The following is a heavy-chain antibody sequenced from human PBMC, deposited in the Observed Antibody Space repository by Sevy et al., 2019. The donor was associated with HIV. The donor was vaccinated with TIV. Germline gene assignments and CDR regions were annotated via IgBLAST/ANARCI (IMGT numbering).Heavy chain of an antibody. CDR1: GFTFSSYG. J-gene: IGHJ4*02. CDR3: AKDGTGQLALRGLDY. D-gene: IGHD6-13*01. CDR2: ISYDGSNK. V-gene: IGHV3-30*18. Sequence: GGSLRLSCAASGFTFSSYGMHWVRQAPGKGLEWVAVISYDGSNKYYADSVKGRFSISRDNSKNTLYLQMNSLRAEDTAVYYCAKDGTGQLALRGLDYWGQGTLVTVSS.